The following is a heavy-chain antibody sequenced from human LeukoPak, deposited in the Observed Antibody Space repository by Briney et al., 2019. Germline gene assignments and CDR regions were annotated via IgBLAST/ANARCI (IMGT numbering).Heavy chain of an antibody. V-gene: IGHV3-23*01. CDR2: ISGSGDNT. CDR1: GFTFSSYA. Sequence: GGSLRLSCAASGFTFSSYAMSWVRQAPGKRLEWVSGISGSGDNTYYADSVKGRFTISRDNSKNTLYVQVNSLGTEDTAAYYCAKGSYYDSSGSFYFDYWGQGTLVTVSS. D-gene: IGHD3-22*01. CDR3: AKGSYYDSSGSFYFDY. J-gene: IGHJ4*02.